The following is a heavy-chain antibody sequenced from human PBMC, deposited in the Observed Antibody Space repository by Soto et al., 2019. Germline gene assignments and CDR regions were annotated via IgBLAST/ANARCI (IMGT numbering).Heavy chain of an antibody. V-gene: IGHV1-18*01. CDR3: ARDIAVALIDY. Sequence: QVQLVQSGAEVKKPGASVKVSCKASGYTFTSYGISWVRQAPGQGLEWMGWISAYNGNTKYAQKLQGRVTMTTDTSTSTDYMELRSLGSEDTAVYYCARDIAVALIDYWGQGTLVTVSS. CDR1: GYTFTSYG. J-gene: IGHJ4*02. CDR2: ISAYNGNT. D-gene: IGHD6-19*01.